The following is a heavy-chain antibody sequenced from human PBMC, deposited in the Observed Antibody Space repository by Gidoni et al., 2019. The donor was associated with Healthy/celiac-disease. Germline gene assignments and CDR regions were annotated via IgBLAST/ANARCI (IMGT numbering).Heavy chain of an antibody. D-gene: IGHD3-16*01. CDR2: IYYSGST. J-gene: IGHJ4*02. V-gene: IGHV4-31*02. Sequence: RQHPGKGLEWIGHIYYSGSTYYNPSLKRRVTITVATSKNQCSLKLSSVTAADPAVYYCAREGGYVFDYWGQGTLVTVSS. CDR3: AREGGYVFDY.